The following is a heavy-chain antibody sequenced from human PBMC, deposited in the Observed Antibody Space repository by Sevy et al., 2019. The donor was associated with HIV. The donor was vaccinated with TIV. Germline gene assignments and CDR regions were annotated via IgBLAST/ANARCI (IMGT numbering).Heavy chain of an antibody. CDR3: ARPQRPSGYSSSGDAFDV. CDR1: GVTFSGYA. CDR2: IVPSFDYS. Sequence: ASVKVSCKVFGVTFSGYAINWVRQSPGQGLEWVGWIVPSFDYSKYAQKFQGRVTFTADDSTDTAYMILTGLRSDDTAVYYCARPQRPSGYSSSGDAFDVWGQGTMVTVSS. D-gene: IGHD6-13*01. V-gene: IGHV1-69*13. J-gene: IGHJ3*01.